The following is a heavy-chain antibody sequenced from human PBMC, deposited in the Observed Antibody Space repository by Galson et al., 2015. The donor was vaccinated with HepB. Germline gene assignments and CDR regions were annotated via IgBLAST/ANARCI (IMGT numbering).Heavy chain of an antibody. Sequence: LRLSCAASGFTFSSYSMNWVRQAPGKGLEWVSYISSSSSTIYYADSVKGRFTISRDNAKNSLYLQMNSLRAEDTAVYYCARDDFNYDSSGYYTIALPDYWGQGTLVTVSS. CDR2: ISSSSSTI. J-gene: IGHJ4*02. CDR3: ARDDFNYDSSGYYTIALPDY. V-gene: IGHV3-48*01. CDR1: GFTFSSYS. D-gene: IGHD3-22*01.